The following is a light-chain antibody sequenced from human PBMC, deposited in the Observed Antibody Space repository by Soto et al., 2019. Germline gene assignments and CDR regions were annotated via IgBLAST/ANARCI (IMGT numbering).Light chain of an antibody. CDR2: RNN. Sequence: QSVLTQPPSASGTPGQRVAISCSGSSPNIGSNFAYWYQHFPGTAPKLLILRNNQPPPGVPDRFSASKSGTSASLSISGLRPEDEADYYCAAWDDSLKSVVFGGGTKLTVL. V-gene: IGLV1-47*01. CDR3: AAWDDSLKSVV. CDR1: SPNIGSNF. J-gene: IGLJ2*01.